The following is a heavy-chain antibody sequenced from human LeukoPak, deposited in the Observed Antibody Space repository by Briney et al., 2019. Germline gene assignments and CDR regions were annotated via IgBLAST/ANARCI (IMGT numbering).Heavy chain of an antibody. Sequence: SGGSLRLSCVASGFTFSSYAMSWVRQAPGKGLEWVSTISGNGRSTYYGDSVKGRFTISRDNSKNTLSLQMNSLRAEDTAVYYCAKEYYVLLVYALGGSFDYWGRGTLVTVSS. CDR2: ISGNGRST. D-gene: IGHD2-8*02. J-gene: IGHJ4*02. CDR1: GFTFSSYA. CDR3: AKEYYVLLVYALGGSFDY. V-gene: IGHV3-23*01.